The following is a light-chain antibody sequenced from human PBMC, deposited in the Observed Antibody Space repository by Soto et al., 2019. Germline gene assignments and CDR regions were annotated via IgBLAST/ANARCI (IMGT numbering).Light chain of an antibody. V-gene: IGKV3-20*01. CDR1: QSVSNNY. Sequence: EIVLTQSPGTLSLSPGERATLSCRASQSVSNNYLAWYQQKPGQAPRLLIYGASNRATGIPDRFSGGGSGTDFPLTISRVDPEDFAVYYCQQYGSSGTFGQGTKVEIK. CDR3: QQYGSSGT. J-gene: IGKJ1*01. CDR2: GAS.